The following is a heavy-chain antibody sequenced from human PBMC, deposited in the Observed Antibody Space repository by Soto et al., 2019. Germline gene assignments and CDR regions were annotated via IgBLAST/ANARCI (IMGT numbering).Heavy chain of an antibody. V-gene: IGHV3-66*01. CDR1: GFTVSSNY. CDR2: IYSGGST. J-gene: IGHJ4*02. Sequence: GGSLRLSCAASGFTVSSNYMSWVRQAPGKGLEWVSVIYSGGSTYYADSVKGRFPISRDNSKNTLYLQMNSLRAEDTAVYYCAREYSSSWYEVSKFEEDYFDYWGQGTLVTVSS. CDR3: AREYSSSWYEVSKFEEDYFDY. D-gene: IGHD6-13*01.